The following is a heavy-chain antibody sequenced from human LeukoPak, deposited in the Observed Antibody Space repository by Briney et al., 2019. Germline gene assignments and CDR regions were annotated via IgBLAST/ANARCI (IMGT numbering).Heavy chain of an antibody. D-gene: IGHD3-22*01. CDR1: GGTFSSYA. V-gene: IGHV1-69*06. CDR2: IIPIFGTA. Sequence: ASVKVSCNASGGTFSSYAISWVRQAPGQGLEWMGGIIPIFGTANYAQKFQGRVTITADKSTSTAYMELSSLRSEDTAVYYCARDPRSKRITMIVATNWFDPWGQGTLVTVSS. CDR3: ARDPRSKRITMIVATNWFDP. J-gene: IGHJ5*02.